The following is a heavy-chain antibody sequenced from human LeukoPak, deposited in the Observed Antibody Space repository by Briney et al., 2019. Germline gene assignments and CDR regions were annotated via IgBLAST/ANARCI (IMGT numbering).Heavy chain of an antibody. CDR1: GGSISSYY. J-gene: IGHJ5*02. V-gene: IGHV4-4*07. D-gene: IGHD3-10*01. CDR3: AREGMVRGGKQNWFDP. Sequence: SETLSLTCTVSGGSISSYYWSWIRQPAGKGLEWIGRIYTSGSTNYNPSLKSRVTISVDTSKNQFSLKLSSVTAADTAVYYCAREGMVRGGKQNWFDPWGQGTLVTVSS. CDR2: IYTSGST.